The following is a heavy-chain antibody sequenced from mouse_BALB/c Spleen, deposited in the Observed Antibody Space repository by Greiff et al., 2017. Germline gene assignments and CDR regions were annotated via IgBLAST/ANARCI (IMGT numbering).Heavy chain of an antibody. J-gene: IGHJ4*01. CDR2: ISSGGSYT. CDR3: ARREHWYAMDY. CDR1: GFTFSSYA. V-gene: IGHV5-9-3*01. Sequence: EVKLMESGGGLVKPGGSLKLSCAASGFTFSSYAMSWVRQTPEKRLEWVATISSGGSYTYYPDSVKGRFTITIDNAKNTLYLQMSSLRSEDTAMYYCARREHWYAMDYWGQGTSVTVSS.